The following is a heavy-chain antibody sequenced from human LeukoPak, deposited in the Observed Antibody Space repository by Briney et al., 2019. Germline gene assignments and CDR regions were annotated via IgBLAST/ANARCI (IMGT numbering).Heavy chain of an antibody. CDR1: GFTVSSNF. Sequence: GGSLRLSCAASGFTVSSNFMTWVRQAPGKGLEWVSVIYSGGSTYYAESVTGRFTISRDNSKNTLYLQMNSLRAEDTAVYYCARDREVGDGIDSFDIWGQGTMVTVSS. CDR2: IYSGGST. CDR3: ARDREVGDGIDSFDI. J-gene: IGHJ3*02. V-gene: IGHV3-66*01. D-gene: IGHD1-26*01.